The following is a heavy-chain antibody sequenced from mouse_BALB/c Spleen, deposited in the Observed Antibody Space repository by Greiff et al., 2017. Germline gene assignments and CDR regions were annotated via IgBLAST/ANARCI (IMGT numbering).Heavy chain of an antibody. D-gene: IGHD1-1*01. CDR2: ISSGSSTI. V-gene: IGHV5-17*02. Sequence: EVHLVESGGGLVQPGGSRKLSCAASGFTFSSFGMHWVRQAPEKGLEWVAYISSGSSTIYYADTVKGRFTISRDNPKNTLFLQMTSLRSEDTAMYYCARERGYYGSSYGFAYWGQGTLVTVSA. CDR1: GFTFSSFG. J-gene: IGHJ3*01. CDR3: ARERGYYGSSYGFAY.